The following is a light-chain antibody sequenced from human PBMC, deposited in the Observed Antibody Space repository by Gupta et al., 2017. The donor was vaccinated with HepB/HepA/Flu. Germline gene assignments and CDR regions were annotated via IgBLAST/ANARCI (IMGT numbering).Light chain of an antibody. V-gene: IGLV3-21*03. CDR2: DDS. CDR1: NIGSKS. J-gene: IGLJ3*02. Sequence: SYVLTQPPSASVAPGKTARITCGGNNIGSKSVHWYQQKPGQAPVLVVEDDSDRPSGIPERCSGSTAGNTATRQISSVEAGDEDDDYCQVWASSRAHGVFGGGTKMTVL. CDR3: QVWASSRAHGV.